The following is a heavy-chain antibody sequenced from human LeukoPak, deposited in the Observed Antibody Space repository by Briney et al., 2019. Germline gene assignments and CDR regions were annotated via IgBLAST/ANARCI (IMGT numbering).Heavy chain of an antibody. CDR1: GFTFSDYY. D-gene: IGHD5-12*01. CDR2: ISSRSIYT. J-gene: IGHJ4*02. V-gene: IGHV3-11*05. CDR3: ARDRLGGYYFDY. Sequence: PGGCLRLSCAASGFTFSDYYMSWVRQAPGRGLGWVGYISSRSIYTDYAASAKGRFTTSRDSARDSLYLQMNSLRAEDTAVYYCARDRLGGYYFDYWGQGTLVTVSS.